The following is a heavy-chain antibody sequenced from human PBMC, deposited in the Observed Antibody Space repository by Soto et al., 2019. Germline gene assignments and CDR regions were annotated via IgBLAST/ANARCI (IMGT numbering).Heavy chain of an antibody. CDR3: AREVVVANFDY. V-gene: IGHV1-24*01. D-gene: IGHD2-15*01. CDR2: FDPEDGDT. J-gene: IGHJ4*02. Sequence: ASVKVSCKVSGYTLTELSMHWVRQAPGQGLEWMGGFDPEDGDTIYAQKFQGRVTMTADTSTNTAYMELRSLTSDDTAVYYCAREVVVANFDYWGQGTLVTVSS. CDR1: GYTLTELS.